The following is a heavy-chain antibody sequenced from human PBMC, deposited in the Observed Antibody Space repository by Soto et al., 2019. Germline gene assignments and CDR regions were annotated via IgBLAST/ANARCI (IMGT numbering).Heavy chain of an antibody. Sequence: QVQLVESGGGVVQPGRSLRLSCAASGFTFSSYAMHWVRQAPGKGLEWVAVISYDGSNKYYADSVKGRFTISRDNSKNTLYLQINSLRAEDTAVYYCARPHGDFSWYFDLWGRGTLITVSS. V-gene: IGHV3-30-3*01. D-gene: IGHD4-17*01. CDR2: ISYDGSNK. J-gene: IGHJ2*01. CDR3: ARPHGDFSWYFDL. CDR1: GFTFSSYA.